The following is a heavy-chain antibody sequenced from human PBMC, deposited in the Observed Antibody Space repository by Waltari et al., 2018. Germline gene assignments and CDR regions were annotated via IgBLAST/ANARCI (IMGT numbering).Heavy chain of an antibody. Sequence: EVQLVESGGGLVKPGGSLRLSCAASGFTFSNAWMSGVRQAPGKGLEWVGRMKSKTDGGTTNYATPVKGRFTISRDDSKNTRYLQMNSLKTEDTAVYYCTTFPYLNWGQGTLVTVSS. CDR2: MKSKTDGGTT. D-gene: IGHD2-2*01. CDR1: GFTFSNAW. J-gene: IGHJ4*02. V-gene: IGHV3-15*01. CDR3: TTFPYLN.